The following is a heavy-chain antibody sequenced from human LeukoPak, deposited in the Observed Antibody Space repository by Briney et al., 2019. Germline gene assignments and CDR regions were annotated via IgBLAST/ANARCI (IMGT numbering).Heavy chain of an antibody. CDR2: IYYSGST. D-gene: IGHD6-6*01. Sequence: SETLSLTCTVSGGSISSSNYYWGWIRQPPGKGLEWIGSIYYSGSTYYNPSLKSRVTISVDTSKNQFSLKLSSVTAADTAVYYCARGNSSSYYYYYMDVWGKGTTVTVSS. V-gene: IGHV4-39*07. CDR1: GGSISSSNYY. J-gene: IGHJ6*03. CDR3: ARGNSSSYYYYYMDV.